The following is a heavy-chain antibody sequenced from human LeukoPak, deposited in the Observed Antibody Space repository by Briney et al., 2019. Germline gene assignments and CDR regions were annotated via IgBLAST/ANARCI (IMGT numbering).Heavy chain of an antibody. Sequence: ASVKVSCKPSGYSFTAYAMHWVRQAPGQRLEWMGGITPADGSTKYSEKFQGRVTITMDTAATTAYMELSSLKSEDTAVYYCARRKSSGSGIHVINYFDYWGLGTLVTVSS. CDR3: ARRKSSGSGIHVINYFDY. D-gene: IGHD3-10*01. CDR2: ITPADGST. CDR1: GYSFTAYA. V-gene: IGHV1-3*01. J-gene: IGHJ4*02.